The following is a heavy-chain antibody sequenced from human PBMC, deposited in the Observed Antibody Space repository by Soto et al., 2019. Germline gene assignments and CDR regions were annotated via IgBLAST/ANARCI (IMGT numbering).Heavy chain of an antibody. V-gene: IGHV3-30-3*01. CDR3: ARAPDSSWHTKDY. Sequence: QVQLVESGGGVVQPGRSLRLSCVASGFTFRSYAMHWVRQAPGKGLEWVATISSDGNHKYYAASVKGRFTISSDSSKNTLYLQRDSLRTEETAVFYCARAPDSSWHTKDYWGQGTLVTVSS. CDR1: GFTFRSYA. J-gene: IGHJ4*02. D-gene: IGHD6-13*01. CDR2: ISSDGNHK.